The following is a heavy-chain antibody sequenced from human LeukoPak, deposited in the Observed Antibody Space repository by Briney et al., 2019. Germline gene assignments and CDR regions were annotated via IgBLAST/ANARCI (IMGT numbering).Heavy chain of an antibody. CDR2: ISGSGGNT. J-gene: IGHJ4*02. CDR3: AKVPTSYYFDY. Sequence: PEGSLRLSCAASGFTFSSYAMSWVRQAPGKGLEWVSAISGSGGNTYYADSVKGRFTISRDNSKNTVYLQMDSLRAEDTAVYYCAKVPTSYYFDYWGQGTLVTVSS. CDR1: GFTFSSYA. V-gene: IGHV3-23*01.